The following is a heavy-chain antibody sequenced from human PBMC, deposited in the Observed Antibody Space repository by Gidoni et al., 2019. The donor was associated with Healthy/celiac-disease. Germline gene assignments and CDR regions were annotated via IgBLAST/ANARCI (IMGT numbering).Heavy chain of an antibody. J-gene: IGHJ4*02. D-gene: IGHD1-26*01. CDR3: ARDSTKWELPDYFDY. V-gene: IGHV3-7*01. CDR2: IKQDGSEK. Sequence: EVQLVESGGGLVQPGGSLRLSCAASGFTFSSYWMSWVRQAPGKGLEWVANIKQDGSEKYYVDSVKGRFTISRDNAKNSLYLQMNSLRAEDTAVYYCARDSTKWELPDYFDYWGQGTLVTVSS. CDR1: GFTFSSYW.